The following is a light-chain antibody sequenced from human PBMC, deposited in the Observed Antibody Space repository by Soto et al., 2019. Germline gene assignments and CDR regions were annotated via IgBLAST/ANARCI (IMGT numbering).Light chain of an antibody. CDR1: SSNIGSNT. J-gene: IGLJ2*01. Sequence: QSVLTQPPSASGTPGQRVTISCSGSSSNIGSNTVNWYQQLPGTAPKLLIYSNNQRPSGVPDRFSGSKSGTSASLAISGLQSEDEADYYCEAWDDGLNGQVVFGGGTKLTVL. CDR3: EAWDDGLNGQVV. V-gene: IGLV1-44*01. CDR2: SNN.